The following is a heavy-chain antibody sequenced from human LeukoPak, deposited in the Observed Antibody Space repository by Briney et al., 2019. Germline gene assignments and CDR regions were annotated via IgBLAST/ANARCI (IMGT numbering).Heavy chain of an antibody. J-gene: IGHJ4*02. CDR3: TTGQSNSN. CDR1: GFTVSSNY. D-gene: IGHD4-11*01. CDR2: ISYDGSNK. V-gene: IGHV3-30-3*01. Sequence: GGSLRLSCAASGFTVSSNYMSWVRQAPGKGLEWVAVISYDGSNKYYADSVKGRFTISRDNARKSLYLQMNSLSAEDTAVYYCTTGQSNSNWGQGTLVTVSS.